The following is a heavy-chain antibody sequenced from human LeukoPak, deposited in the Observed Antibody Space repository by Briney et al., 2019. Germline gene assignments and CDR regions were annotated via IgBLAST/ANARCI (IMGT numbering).Heavy chain of an antibody. CDR1: GGSISSYY. V-gene: IGHV4-59*01. CDR3: AIAVMTTKYYYYYYYMDV. J-gene: IGHJ6*03. CDR2: IFYSGST. Sequence: SETLSLTCTVSGGSISSYYWSWIRQPPGEGLEWIGYIFYSGSTNYNPSLKSRVTISVDTSKNQFSLKLSSVTAADTAVYYCAIAVMTTKYYYYYYYMDVWGKGTTVTVSS. D-gene: IGHD4-11*01.